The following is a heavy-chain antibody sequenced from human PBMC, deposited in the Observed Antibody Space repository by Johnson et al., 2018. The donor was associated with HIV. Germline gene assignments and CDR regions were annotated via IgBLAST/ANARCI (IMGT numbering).Heavy chain of an antibody. J-gene: IGHJ3*02. Sequence: QMQLVESGGGVVQPGRSLRLSCAASGFTFSNYGMAWVRQAPGKGLEWVTVISFAGVKKYYADSVKGRFTISRDNSKNTLYVQMNSLRAEDTAAYYCAKGRWELLAGAFDIWGQGTTVTVSS. CDR1: GFTFSNYG. CDR3: AKGRWELLAGAFDI. CDR2: ISFAGVKK. D-gene: IGHD1-26*01. V-gene: IGHV3-33*08.